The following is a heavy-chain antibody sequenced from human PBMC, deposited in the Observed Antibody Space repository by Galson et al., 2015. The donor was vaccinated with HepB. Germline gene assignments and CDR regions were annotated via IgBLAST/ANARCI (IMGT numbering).Heavy chain of an antibody. Sequence: SLRLSCAASGFTFSSYEMNWVRQAPGKGLEWVSYISSSGSTIYYADSVKGRFTISRDNAKNSLYLQMNSLRAEDTAVYYCATFPRGRTAVAGTWVWGQGTLVTVSS. J-gene: IGHJ4*02. V-gene: IGHV3-48*03. D-gene: IGHD6-19*01. CDR1: GFTFSSYE. CDR2: ISSSGSTI. CDR3: ATFPRGRTAVAGTWV.